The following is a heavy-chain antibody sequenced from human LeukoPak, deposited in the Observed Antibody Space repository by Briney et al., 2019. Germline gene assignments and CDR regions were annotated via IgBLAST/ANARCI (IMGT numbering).Heavy chain of an antibody. V-gene: IGHV3-64*01. Sequence: GGSLRLSCAASGFTFSSYAMHWVRQPPGKGLEYVSGISSNGGSTYYANSVKGRFTISRDNSKNTVYPQMGSLRAEDMAVYYCARGNTLTGYSRYWGQGTLVTVSS. CDR3: ARGNTLTGYSRY. D-gene: IGHD3-9*01. CDR2: ISSNGGST. CDR1: GFTFSSYA. J-gene: IGHJ4*02.